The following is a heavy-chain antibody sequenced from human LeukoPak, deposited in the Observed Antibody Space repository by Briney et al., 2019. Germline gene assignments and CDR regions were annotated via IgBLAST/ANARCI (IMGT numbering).Heavy chain of an antibody. Sequence: PSETLSLTCTVSGGSISSYYWSWIRQPPGKGLEWIGYIYYSGSTNYNPSLKSRVTISVDTSKNQFSLKLSSVTAADTAVYYCARDGGYFDWGNAFDIWGQGTMVTVSS. V-gene: IGHV4-59*01. CDR1: GGSISSYY. CDR3: ARDGGYFDWGNAFDI. D-gene: IGHD3-9*01. J-gene: IGHJ3*02. CDR2: IYYSGST.